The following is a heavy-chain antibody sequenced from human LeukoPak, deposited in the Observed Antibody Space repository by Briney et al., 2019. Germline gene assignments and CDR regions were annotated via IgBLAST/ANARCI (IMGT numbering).Heavy chain of an antibody. CDR3: ARGDFDGGVYFDY. CDR2: IYHSGST. Sequence: SETLSLTCAVSGGSISSSYWWSWVRPPPGKGLEWIGEIYHSGSTNYNPSLKSRVTMSVDKSKNQFSLKLSSVTAADTAVYYCARGDFDGGVYFDYWGQGTLVTVSS. CDR1: GGSISSSYW. V-gene: IGHV4-4*02. D-gene: IGHD3-9*01. J-gene: IGHJ4*02.